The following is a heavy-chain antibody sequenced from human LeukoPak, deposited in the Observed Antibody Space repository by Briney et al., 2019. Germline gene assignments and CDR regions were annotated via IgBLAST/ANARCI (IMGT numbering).Heavy chain of an antibody. D-gene: IGHD1-26*01. J-gene: IGHJ4*02. Sequence: SGTLSLTCGVSGGSISTSYWWSWVRQPPGKGLEWIGEIYHSGSTNYNPSLKSRVTISMDKSKNHFSLRLNSVTAADTAMYYCAKSGGYGLIDYWGQGTRVTVSS. CDR1: GGSISTSYW. V-gene: IGHV4-4*02. CDR3: AKSGGYGLIDY. CDR2: IYHSGST.